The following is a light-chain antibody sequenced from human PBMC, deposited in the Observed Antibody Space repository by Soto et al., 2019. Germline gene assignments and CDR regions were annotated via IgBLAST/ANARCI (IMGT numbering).Light chain of an antibody. CDR1: QNVSSSY. V-gene: IGKV3-20*01. CDR3: QQYGSSFRT. J-gene: IGKJ1*01. CDR2: GAS. Sequence: EIVLTQSPGTLSLSPGERATLSCRASQNVSSSYLAWYQQKPGQAPRLLIYGASSRATGIPDRFSGSGSGTDFTLTISRLEPEDFAVYYCQQYGSSFRTFGQGTKVEIK.